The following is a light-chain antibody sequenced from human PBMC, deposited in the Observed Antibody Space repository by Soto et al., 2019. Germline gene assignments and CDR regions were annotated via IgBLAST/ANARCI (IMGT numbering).Light chain of an antibody. CDR1: SSDVGGFNY. Sequence: QSVLTQPASVSGSPGQSITISCTGTSSDVGGFNYVSWYQQHPGKATKLMIYDVNNRPSGVSYRFSGSKSGNTASLTISGLQAEDEADYYCNSYTSSSTYVFGTGTKVTVL. V-gene: IGLV2-14*03. CDR2: DVN. J-gene: IGLJ1*01. CDR3: NSYTSSSTYV.